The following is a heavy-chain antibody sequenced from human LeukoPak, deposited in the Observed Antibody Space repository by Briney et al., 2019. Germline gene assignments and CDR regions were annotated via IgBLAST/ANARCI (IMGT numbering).Heavy chain of an antibody. CDR2: IYQNAET. V-gene: IGHV4-30-4*08. CDR1: GGSIISGDYY. CDR3: ARAGVVPAAINRAFDI. Sequence: SETLSLTCIVSGGSIISGDYYRSWIRQPPGKGLEWIGYIYQNAETYYTPSLKSRVSISVDTSKNQFSLNVSSVTAADTAVYYCARAGVVPAAINRAFDIWGQGSVVTVSS. J-gene: IGHJ3*02. D-gene: IGHD2-2*02.